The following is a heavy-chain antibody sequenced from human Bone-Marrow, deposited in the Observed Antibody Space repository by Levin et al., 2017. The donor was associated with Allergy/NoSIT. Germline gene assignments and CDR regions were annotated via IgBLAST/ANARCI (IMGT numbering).Heavy chain of an antibody. J-gene: IGHJ5*02. CDR1: GGTFSSYA. CDR2: IIPIFGTA. Sequence: SVKVSCKASGGTFSSYAISWVRQAPGQGLEWMGGIIPIFGTANYAQKFQGRVTITADESTSTAYMELSSLRSEDTAVYYCARVVSQTTPFRGFDPWGQGTLVTVSS. V-gene: IGHV1-69*13. D-gene: IGHD3-16*01. CDR3: ARVVSQTTPFRGFDP.